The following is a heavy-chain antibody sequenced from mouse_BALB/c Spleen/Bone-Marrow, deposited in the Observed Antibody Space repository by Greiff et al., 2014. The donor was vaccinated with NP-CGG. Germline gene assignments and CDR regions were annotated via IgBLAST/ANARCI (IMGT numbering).Heavy chain of an antibody. Sequence: EVQGVESGAEIVRPGALVKLSCKASGFNIKDYYMQWVKQRPEQGLEWIGWIDPENGNTIYDPKFQGKASITADTSSNTAYLQLSSLTSEDTAVYYCARGDGYAMDYWGQGASVTVSS. CDR1: GFNIKDYY. CDR3: ARGDGYAMDY. CDR2: IDPENGNT. J-gene: IGHJ4*01. V-gene: IGHV14-1*02.